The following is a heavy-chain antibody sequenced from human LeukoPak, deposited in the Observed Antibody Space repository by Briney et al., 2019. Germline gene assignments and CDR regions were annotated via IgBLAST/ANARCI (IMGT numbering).Heavy chain of an antibody. CDR1: GYTFTSYY. D-gene: IGHD1-26*01. CDR2: INPSGGST. Sequence: ASVKVSCKASGYTFTSYYMHWVRQAPGQGREGMGVINPSGGSTTYAQKFQGRVTMTRDTSTSTVYMELSSLRSEDTAVYYCARLGGSGSYQIFDYWGQGTLVTVSS. J-gene: IGHJ4*02. V-gene: IGHV1-46*01. CDR3: ARLGGSGSYQIFDY.